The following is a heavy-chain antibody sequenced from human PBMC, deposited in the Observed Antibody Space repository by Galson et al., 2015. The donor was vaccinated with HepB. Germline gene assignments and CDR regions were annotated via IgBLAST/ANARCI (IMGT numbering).Heavy chain of an antibody. V-gene: IGHV3-23*01. CDR3: AKLLYHLYYYGMDV. CDR2: ISGSGGST. Sequence: SLRLSCAASGFTFSSYAMSWVRQAPGKGLEWVPSISGSGGSTYYADSVKGRFTISRDNSKNTLYLQMNSLRAEDTAVYYCAKLLYHLYYYGMDVWGQGTTVTVS. CDR1: GFTFSSYA. D-gene: IGHD2-15*01. J-gene: IGHJ6*02.